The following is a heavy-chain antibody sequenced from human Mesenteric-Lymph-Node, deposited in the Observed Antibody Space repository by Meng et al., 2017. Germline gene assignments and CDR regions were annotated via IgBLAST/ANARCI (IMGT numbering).Heavy chain of an antibody. D-gene: IGHD3-16*02. CDR3: AKDGDPDSIYYDYVWGSYRYFDY. CDR2: IWYDGSNK. V-gene: IGHV3-33*06. J-gene: IGHJ4*02. CDR1: GFTFSSYG. Sequence: GESLKISCAASGFTFSSYGMHWVRQAPGKGLECVAVIWYDGSNKYYADSVKGRFTISRDNSKNTLYLQMNSLRAEDTAVYYCAKDGDPDSIYYDYVWGSYRYFDYWGQGTLVTVSS.